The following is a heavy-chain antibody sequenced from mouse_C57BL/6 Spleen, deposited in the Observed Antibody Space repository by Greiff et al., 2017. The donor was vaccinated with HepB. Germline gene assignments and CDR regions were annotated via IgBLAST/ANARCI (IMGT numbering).Heavy chain of an antibody. V-gene: IGHV1-55*01. J-gene: IGHJ2*01. CDR3: ARGEDYGSPYYFDY. CDR2: IYPGSGST. Sequence: QVQLKQPGAELVKPGASVKMSCKASGYTFTSYWITWVKQRPGQGLEWIGDIYPGSGSTNYNEKFKSKATLTVDTPSSTAYMQLSSLTSDDSAVYYCARGEDYGSPYYFDYWGQGTTLTVSS. D-gene: IGHD1-1*01. CDR1: GYTFTSYW.